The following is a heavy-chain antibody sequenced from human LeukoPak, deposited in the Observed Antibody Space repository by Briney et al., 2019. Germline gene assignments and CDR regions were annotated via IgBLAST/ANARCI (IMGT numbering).Heavy chain of an antibody. CDR2: ISSSSSYI. Sequence: PGGSLRLSCAASGFTFSSYSMNWVRQAPGKGLEWVSSISSSSSYIYYADSVKGRFTISRDNAKNSLYLQMNSLRAEDTAVYYCAALCTSTSCSSFVLDVWGQGTTVTVSS. CDR3: AALCTSTSCSSFVLDV. J-gene: IGHJ6*02. D-gene: IGHD2-2*01. CDR1: GFTFSSYS. V-gene: IGHV3-21*01.